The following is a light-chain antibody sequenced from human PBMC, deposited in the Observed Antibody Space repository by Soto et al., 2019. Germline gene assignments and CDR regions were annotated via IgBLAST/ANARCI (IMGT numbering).Light chain of an antibody. V-gene: IGLV1-40*01. Sequence: QSVLTQPPSLSGAPGQRVTISCTGSSSNIGAGYDVHWYQQLPGTAPKLLIYGNSNRPSGVPDRFSGSKSATSASLAITGLQAEDVADYYCQSYDSSLSVVFGGGTKVTVL. J-gene: IGLJ2*01. CDR1: SSNIGAGYD. CDR2: GNS. CDR3: QSYDSSLSVV.